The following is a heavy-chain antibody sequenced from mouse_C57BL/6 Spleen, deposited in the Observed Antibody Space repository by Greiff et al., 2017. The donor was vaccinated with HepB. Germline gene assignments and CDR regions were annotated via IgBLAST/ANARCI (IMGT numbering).Heavy chain of an antibody. CDR1: GYAFSSYW. Sequence: VKLMESGAELVKPGASVKISCKASGYAFSSYWMNWVKQRPGKGLEWIGQIYPGDGDTNYNGKFKGKATLTADKSSSTAYMQLSSLTTEDSAVYFCARRAGTPYFDYWGQGTTLTVSS. CDR3: ARRAGTPYFDY. D-gene: IGHD3-3*01. J-gene: IGHJ2*01. V-gene: IGHV1-80*01. CDR2: IYPGDGDT.